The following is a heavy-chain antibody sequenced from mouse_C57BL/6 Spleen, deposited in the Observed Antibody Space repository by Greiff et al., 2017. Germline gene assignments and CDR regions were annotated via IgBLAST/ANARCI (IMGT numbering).Heavy chain of an antibody. CDR1: GYTFTSYW. J-gene: IGHJ4*01. CDR2: IHPNSGST. Sequence: QVQLQQPGAELVKPGASVKLSCKASGYTFTSYWMHWVKQRPGQGLEWIGMIHPNSGSTNYNEKFKSKATLTVDKSSSTAYMQLSSLTSEDSAVYYWARSERGRGYAMDYWGQGTSVTVSS. CDR3: ARSERGRGYAMDY. D-gene: IGHD4-1*01. V-gene: IGHV1-64*01.